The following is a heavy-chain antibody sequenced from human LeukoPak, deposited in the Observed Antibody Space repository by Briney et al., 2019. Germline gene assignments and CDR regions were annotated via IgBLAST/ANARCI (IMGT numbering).Heavy chain of an antibody. CDR2: IYYSGTT. D-gene: IGHD2-15*01. J-gene: IGHJ4*02. CDR3: ARRINVDY. Sequence: PSETLSLTCSVSGGSISDYYWSWIRQPPGKGLEWIGYIYYSGTTNYNPSLKTRVTISVDTSKNQFSLKLNSVTAADTAVYYCARRINVDYWGQGTLVTVSS. CDR1: GGSISDYY. V-gene: IGHV4-59*01.